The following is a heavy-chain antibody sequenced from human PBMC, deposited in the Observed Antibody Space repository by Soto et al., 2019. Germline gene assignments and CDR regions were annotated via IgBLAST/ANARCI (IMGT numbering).Heavy chain of an antibody. CDR3: GIVDMISLGGITGPNGAFER. D-gene: IGHD3-16*01. Sequence: SETLSLTCAVSGGSISSGGYSWSWIRQPPGKGLEWIGYIYHSGSTYYNPSLKSRVTISVDRSKNQFSLKLSSVTAADTAVYYCGIVDMISLGGITGPNGAFERWGQGKMVTVS. V-gene: IGHV4-30-2*01. CDR2: IYHSGST. CDR1: GGSISSGGYS. J-gene: IGHJ3*01.